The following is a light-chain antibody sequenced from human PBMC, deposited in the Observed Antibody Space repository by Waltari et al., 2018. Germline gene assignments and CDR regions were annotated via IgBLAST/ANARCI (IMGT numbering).Light chain of an antibody. V-gene: IGKV3-15*01. CDR2: GAN. CDR1: QSISIN. J-gene: IGKJ4*01. Sequence: VEMTQSPATLSVSPGERVTLSCRASQSISINLAWYQQKPGQAPRLLIFGANNRATGTPTRFSCRGSVTDFTLTISSLQSEDFAVYYCQQYNDWSLLTFGGGTRVEIK. CDR3: QQYNDWSLLT.